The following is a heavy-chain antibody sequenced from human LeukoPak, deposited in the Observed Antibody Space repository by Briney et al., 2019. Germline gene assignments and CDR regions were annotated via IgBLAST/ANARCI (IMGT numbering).Heavy chain of an antibody. CDR1: GYTFTSYG. CDR2: ISAYNGNT. D-gene: IGHD2-15*01. Sequence: AALVKVSCKASGYTFTSYGISWVRQAPGQGLEWMGWISAYNGNTNYAQKLQGRVTMTTDTSTSTAYMELRSLRSDDTAVYYCARVWYCGGGSCRGWFDPWGQGTLVTVSS. J-gene: IGHJ5*02. CDR3: ARVWYCGGGSCRGWFDP. V-gene: IGHV1-18*01.